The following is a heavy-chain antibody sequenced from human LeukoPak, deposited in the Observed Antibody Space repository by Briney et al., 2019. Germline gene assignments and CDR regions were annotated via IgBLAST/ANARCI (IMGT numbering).Heavy chain of an antibody. V-gene: IGHV3-30*04. CDR1: GFTFSNFA. CDR3: AKVAKYYYGPETYYFFEQ. D-gene: IGHD3-10*01. J-gene: IGHJ4*02. CDR2: ISYDGSTK. Sequence: GGSLRLSCAASGFTFSNFAMHWVRQAPGKGLEWVALISYDGSTKYNEDSVKGRFTISRDYAKNSLYLQMNSLRVEDTAVYYCAKVAKYYYGPETYYFFEQWGQGTPVTASS.